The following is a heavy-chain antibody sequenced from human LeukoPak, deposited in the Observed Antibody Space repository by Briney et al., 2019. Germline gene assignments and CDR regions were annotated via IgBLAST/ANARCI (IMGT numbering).Heavy chain of an antibody. D-gene: IGHD2-21*01. Sequence: PGGSLRLSCSASGFTFSNYAMTWVRQAPGKGLEWVSVISGSGGSTDYADSVKGRFTISRDNSKNTLYLQMNSLRAEDTAVYYCAKDRAELIGDVSDDWGQGTLVTVSS. CDR1: GFTFSNYA. CDR2: ISGSGGST. J-gene: IGHJ4*02. CDR3: AKDRAELIGDVSDD. V-gene: IGHV3-23*01.